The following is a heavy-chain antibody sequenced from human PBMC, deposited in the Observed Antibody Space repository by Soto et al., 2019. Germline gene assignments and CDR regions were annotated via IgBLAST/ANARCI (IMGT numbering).Heavy chain of an antibody. CDR1: GGSISSGGYS. Sequence: SETLSLTCAVSGGSISSGGYSWSWIRQPPGKGLEWIGYIYHSGSTYYNPSLKSRVTISVDRSKNQFSLKLSSVTAADTAVYYCARRSLEPKYNWFDPWGQGTLVTVSS. CDR2: IYHSGST. J-gene: IGHJ5*02. D-gene: IGHD1-1*01. V-gene: IGHV4-30-2*01. CDR3: ARRSLEPKYNWFDP.